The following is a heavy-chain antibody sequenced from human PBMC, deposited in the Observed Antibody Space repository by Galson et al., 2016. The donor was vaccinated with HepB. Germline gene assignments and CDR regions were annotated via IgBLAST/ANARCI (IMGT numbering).Heavy chain of an antibody. D-gene: IGHD6-13*01. CDR1: GYTFTTYG. CDR2: INPNSDAT. CDR3: ARDMIPIAEGGSAGMDV. Sequence: SVKVSCKASGYTFTTYGISWVRQAPGQGLEWMGWINPNSDATNYAQQFQDRVTLTRDTSISTAYMELANLISDDTAVYYCARDMIPIAEGGSAGMDVWGQGTTVTVSS. V-gene: IGHV1-2*02. J-gene: IGHJ6*02.